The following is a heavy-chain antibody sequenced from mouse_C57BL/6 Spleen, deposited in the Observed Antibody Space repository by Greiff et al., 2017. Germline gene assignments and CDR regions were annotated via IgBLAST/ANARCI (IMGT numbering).Heavy chain of an antibody. Sequence: QVQLQQPGAELVKPGASVKLSCKASGYTFTSYWMHWVKQRPGQGLEWIGMIHPNSGSTNYNEKFKSKATLTVDKSSSTAYMQLSSLTSEDSAVYYCARSDYYGGSYWYFDVWGTGTTVTVSS. CDR3: ARSDYYGGSYWYFDV. V-gene: IGHV1-64*01. J-gene: IGHJ1*03. D-gene: IGHD1-1*01. CDR2: IHPNSGST. CDR1: GYTFTSYW.